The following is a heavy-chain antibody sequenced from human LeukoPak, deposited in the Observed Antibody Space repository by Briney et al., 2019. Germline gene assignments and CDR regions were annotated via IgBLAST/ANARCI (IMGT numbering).Heavy chain of an antibody. D-gene: IGHD6-19*01. V-gene: IGHV3-33*01. CDR2: IWYDGSNK. CDR1: GFTFSSYG. J-gene: IGHJ4*02. CDR3: ARDHSSGWYSDYFDY. Sequence: GGPVRLSCAASGFTFSSYGMHWVRQAPGKGLEWVAVIWYDGSNKYYADSVKGRFTISRDNSKNTLYLQMNSLRAEDTAVYYCARDHSSGWYSDYFDYWGQGTLDPVSS.